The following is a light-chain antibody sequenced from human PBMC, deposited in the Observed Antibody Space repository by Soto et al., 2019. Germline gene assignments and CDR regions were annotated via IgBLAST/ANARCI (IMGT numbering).Light chain of an antibody. CDR1: QSVSSSY. J-gene: IGKJ3*01. V-gene: IGKV3-20*01. CDR2: GAS. CDR3: QHYGSSLLFT. Sequence: EIVLTQSPGTLSLSPGERATLSCRASQSVSSSYLAWYQQKPGQAPRLLIYGASSRATGIPDRFSGSGSGTDFTRTISRLEPEDFAVYYCQHYGSSLLFTFGPGTKVDIK.